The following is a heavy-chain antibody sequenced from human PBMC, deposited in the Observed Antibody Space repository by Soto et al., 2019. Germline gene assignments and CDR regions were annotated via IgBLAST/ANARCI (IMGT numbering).Heavy chain of an antibody. Sequence: GGSLRLSCAASGFTFSSYGMHWVRQAPGKGLEWVAVISYDGSNKYYADSVKGRFTISRDNSKNTLYLQMNSLRAEDTAVYCCAKVPASTSRDGYNYGLDYWGQGTLVTVSS. CDR1: GFTFSSYG. D-gene: IGHD5-12*01. V-gene: IGHV3-30*18. CDR2: ISYDGSNK. CDR3: AKVPASTSRDGYNYGLDY. J-gene: IGHJ4*02.